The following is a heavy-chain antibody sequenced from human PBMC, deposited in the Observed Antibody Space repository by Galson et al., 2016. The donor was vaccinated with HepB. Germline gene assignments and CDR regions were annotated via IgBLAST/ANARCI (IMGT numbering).Heavy chain of an antibody. D-gene: IGHD2-21*02. J-gene: IGHJ6*02. CDR2: ISHSGNT. V-gene: IGHV4-59*01. CDR3: ARDGYCGGDCYSRVDGMDV. CDR1: GASITTYY. Sequence: LSLTCTVSGASITTYYWSWIRQPPGRGLEWIGYISHSGNTNYNPSLKSRVTMSVDTSNNQFSLKLKSVTAADTAVYYCARDGYCGGDCYSRVDGMDVWGQGTTVTVSS.